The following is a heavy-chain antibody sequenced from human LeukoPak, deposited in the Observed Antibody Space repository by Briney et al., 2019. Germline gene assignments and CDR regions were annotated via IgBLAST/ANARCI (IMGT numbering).Heavy chain of an antibody. CDR2: ISAYNGNT. J-gene: IGHJ4*02. D-gene: IGHD3-16*02. CDR3: ARENGDYVWGSYRRRNDY. V-gene: IGHV1-18*01. Sequence: ASVKVSCKASGYTFTSYGISWVRQAPGQGLEWMGWISAYNGNTNYAQKPQGRVTMTTDTSTSTAYMELRSLRSDDTAVYYCARENGDYVWGSYRRRNDYWGQGTLVTVSS. CDR1: GYTFTSYG.